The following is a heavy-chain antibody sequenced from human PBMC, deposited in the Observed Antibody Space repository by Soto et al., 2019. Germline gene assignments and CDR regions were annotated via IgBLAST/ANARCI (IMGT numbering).Heavy chain of an antibody. D-gene: IGHD3-3*01. V-gene: IGHV3-15*07. J-gene: IGHJ4*02. Sequence: GGSLRLSCAASGFTFTYVWMNWVRQAPGKGLEWVGRIKSKTDGGTTDYAAPVKDRFTISRDDSKNTLFLQMNSLKTEDTAVYYCTTDTYYDLWSGYYTPGFDYWGQGTLVTVSS. CDR3: TTDTYYDLWSGYYTPGFDY. CDR2: IKSKTDGGTT. CDR1: GFTFTYVW.